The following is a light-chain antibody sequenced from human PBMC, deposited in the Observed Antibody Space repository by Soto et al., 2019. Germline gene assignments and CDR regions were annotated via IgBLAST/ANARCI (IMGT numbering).Light chain of an antibody. J-gene: IGKJ5*01. CDR3: QEYDASPIT. CDR1: QSIRSER. Sequence: IVLTQSPDTLSLSPGERATLSCRASQSIRSERLAWYQQKPGQAPRLVIFDAFNRASGMPERFSGSGSGTDFTLTITRLEPEDFAVYYCQEYDASPITFGLVTRLEIK. V-gene: IGKV3-20*01. CDR2: DAF.